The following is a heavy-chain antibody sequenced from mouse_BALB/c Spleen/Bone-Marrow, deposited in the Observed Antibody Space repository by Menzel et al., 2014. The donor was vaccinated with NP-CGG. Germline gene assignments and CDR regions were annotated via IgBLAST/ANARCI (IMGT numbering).Heavy chain of an antibody. CDR1: GYTFTDYE. D-gene: IGHD1-2*01. Sequence: VQLQESGAELVRPGASVTLSCKASGYTFTDYEMHWVKQTPVHGLEWIGAIDPETGGTAYNQKFKGKATLTADKSSSTAYMELRSLTSEDSAVYYCTRGATATAYWGQGTLVTVSA. CDR3: TRGATATAY. CDR2: IDPETGGT. V-gene: IGHV1-15*01. J-gene: IGHJ3*01.